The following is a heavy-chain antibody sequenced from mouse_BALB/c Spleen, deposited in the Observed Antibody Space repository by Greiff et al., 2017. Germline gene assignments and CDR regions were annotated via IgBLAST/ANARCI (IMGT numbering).Heavy chain of an antibody. CDR2: ISYSGST. D-gene: IGHD2-1*01. CDR3: ARKDGNPFAY. V-gene: IGHV3-2*02. Sequence: EVKLVESGPGLVKPSQSLSLTCTVTGYSITSDYAWNWIRQLPGTKLGWMGYISYSGSTSYNPSLKSRISITRDTSKNQFFLQLNSVTTEDTATYYCARKDGNPFAYWGQGTLVTVSA. CDR1: GYSITSDYA. J-gene: IGHJ3*01.